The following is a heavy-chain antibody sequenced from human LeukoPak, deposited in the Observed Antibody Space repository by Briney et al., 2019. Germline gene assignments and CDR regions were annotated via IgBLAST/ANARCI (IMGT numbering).Heavy chain of an antibody. D-gene: IGHD6-13*01. J-gene: IGHJ3*02. V-gene: IGHV4-61*02. CDR1: GGSISSGSYY. CDR2: IYTSGST. CDR3: ARETSGSWYVVVGWDHDAFDI. Sequence: SETLSLTCTVSGGSISSGSYYWSWIRQPAGKGLEWIGRIYTSGSTNYNPSLKSRVTISVDTSKNQFSLKLSSVTAADTAVYYCARETSGSWYVVVGWDHDAFDIWGQGTMVTVSS.